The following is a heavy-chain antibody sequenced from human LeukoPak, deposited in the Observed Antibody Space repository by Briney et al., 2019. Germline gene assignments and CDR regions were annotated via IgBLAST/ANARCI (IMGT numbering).Heavy chain of an antibody. CDR2: VSVSGDAS. V-gene: IGHV3-23*01. CDR1: GFTLGSYA. J-gene: IGHJ4*02. CDR3: AKGNTGSAYSAVDH. Sequence: GGSLRLSCAACGFTLGSYALSWVRQAPGKGLEGVLIVSVSGDASYYADSVKGRFPVSRDDSKNTLHLQMDSLRAEDTALYYCAKGNTGSAYSAVDHWGQGTLVTVSS. D-gene: IGHD2-15*01.